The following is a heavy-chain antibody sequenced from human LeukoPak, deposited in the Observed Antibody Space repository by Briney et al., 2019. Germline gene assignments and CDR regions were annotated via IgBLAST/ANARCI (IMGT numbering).Heavy chain of an antibody. CDR1: GSSFTNYW. D-gene: IGHD6-13*01. J-gene: IGHJ4*02. Sequence: GESLKISCEASGSSFTNYWIGWVRQMPGKGLEWMGIIYCGDSDTRYSPSFQGQVTISVDKSISTAYLQWSSLTALDAAMYYCARFSYSTKAVDYWGQGTLVTVSS. CDR2: IYCGDSDT. CDR3: ARFSYSTKAVDY. V-gene: IGHV5-51*01.